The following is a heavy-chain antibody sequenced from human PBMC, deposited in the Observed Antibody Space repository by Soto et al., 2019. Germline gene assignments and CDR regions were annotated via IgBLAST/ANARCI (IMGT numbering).Heavy chain of an antibody. Sequence: GGSLRLSCAASGFTVSSNYMSWVRQAPGKGLEWVSVIFTGGSTYYADSVKGRFTISRHSSKNTVYLQMNSLRAEDTAVYYCARDRYSSGWLDAFDIWGQGTMVT. J-gene: IGHJ3*02. CDR3: ARDRYSSGWLDAFDI. D-gene: IGHD6-19*01. CDR2: IFTGGST. CDR1: GFTVSSNY. V-gene: IGHV3-53*04.